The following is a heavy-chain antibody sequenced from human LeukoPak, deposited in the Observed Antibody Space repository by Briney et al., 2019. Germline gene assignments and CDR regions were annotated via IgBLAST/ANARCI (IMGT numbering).Heavy chain of an antibody. CDR2: ISSSGSTI. V-gene: IGHV3-48*03. CDR3: ARENRDYDSSGYHDY. CDR1: GFTFSSYE. J-gene: IGHJ4*02. D-gene: IGHD3-22*01. Sequence: GGSLRLSCAASGFTFSSYEMNWVRQAPGKVLEWVSYISSSGSTIYYADSVKGRFTISRDNAKNSLYLQMNSLRAEDTAVYYCARENRDYDSSGYHDYWGQGTLVTVSS.